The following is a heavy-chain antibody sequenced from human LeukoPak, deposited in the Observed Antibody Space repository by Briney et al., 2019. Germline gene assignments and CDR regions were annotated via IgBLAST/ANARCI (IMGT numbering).Heavy chain of an antibody. D-gene: IGHD3-22*01. CDR3: AKNVGDYYDSSGYYPDY. J-gene: IGHJ4*02. CDR1: GFTFSSYA. CDR2: ISGSGGST. V-gene: IGHV3-23*01. Sequence: GGSLRLSCAASGFTFSSYAMSWDRQAPGKGLEWVSAISGSGGSTYYADSVKGRFTISRDNSKNTLYLQMNSLRAEDTAVYYCAKNVGDYYDSSGYYPDYWGQGTLVTVSS.